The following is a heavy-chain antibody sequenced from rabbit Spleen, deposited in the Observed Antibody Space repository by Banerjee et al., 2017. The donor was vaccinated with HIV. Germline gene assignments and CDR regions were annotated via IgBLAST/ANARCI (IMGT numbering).Heavy chain of an antibody. Sequence: QLKETGGGLVQPGGSLTLSCKASGFDFSSYYMRWVRQAPGKGLEWIGIIYAGKGSTDYASWVNGRFTISSDNAQNTVDLQMNSLTAADTATYFCARLSYYSSGWDDLWGPGTLVTVS. V-gene: IGHV1S7*01. CDR1: GFDFSSYY. D-gene: IGHD4-1*01. CDR3: ARLSYYSSGWDDL. CDR2: IYAGKGST. J-gene: IGHJ4*01.